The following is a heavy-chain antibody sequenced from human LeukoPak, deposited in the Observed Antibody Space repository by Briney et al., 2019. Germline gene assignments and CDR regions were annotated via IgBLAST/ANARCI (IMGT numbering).Heavy chain of an antibody. CDR3: ARGVVAAPQTFDY. D-gene: IGHD2-15*01. V-gene: IGHV4-61*08. Sequence: SETLSLTCTVSGGSISSFYWSWFYWSWIRQPPGKGLEWIGYIYFSGSTNYNPSLKSRVTISVDTSKNQFSLKLSSVTAADTAVYYCARGVVAAPQTFDYWGQGTLVTVSS. J-gene: IGHJ4*02. CDR2: IYFSGST. CDR1: GGSISS.